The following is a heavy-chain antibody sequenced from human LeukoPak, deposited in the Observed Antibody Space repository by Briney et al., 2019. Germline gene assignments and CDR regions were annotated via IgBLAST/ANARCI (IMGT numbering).Heavy chain of an antibody. CDR3: ARAPIYYFDNSGYYN. D-gene: IGHD3-22*01. J-gene: IGHJ4*02. Sequence: SETLSLTCTVSGGSINNYYWSWIRQPAGKGLEWIGLIYSSGSTSYNPSLKSRVTMSVDTSKKQFSLRLSSVTAADTAVYYCARAPIYYFDNSGYYNWGQGTLVTVSS. V-gene: IGHV4-4*07. CDR2: IYSSGST. CDR1: GGSINNYY.